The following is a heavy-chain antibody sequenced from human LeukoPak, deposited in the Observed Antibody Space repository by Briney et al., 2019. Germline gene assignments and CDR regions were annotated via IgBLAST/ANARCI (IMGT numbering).Heavy chain of an antibody. CDR1: GYTFTRHY. V-gene: IGHV1-46*01. CDR2: INPSSGGT. CDR3: ARDGLYCTNDVCSSDI. Sequence: ASVKVSCKASGYTFTRHYMNWVRQAPGQGLEWMGKINPSSGGTGYAQKFQGRVTMTRDTSTSTVYMELTSLRSEDTAVYYCARDGLYCTNDVCSSDIWGQGTLVTVSS. D-gene: IGHD2-8*01. J-gene: IGHJ3*02.